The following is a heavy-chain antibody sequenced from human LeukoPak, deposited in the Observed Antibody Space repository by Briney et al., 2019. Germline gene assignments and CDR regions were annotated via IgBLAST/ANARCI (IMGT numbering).Heavy chain of an antibody. J-gene: IGHJ3*02. D-gene: IGHD4-17*01. Sequence: GRSLRLSCTASGFTSGDYAMSWVRQAPGKGLEWVGFIRSKAYGGTTEYAASVKGRFTISRDDSKSIAYLQMNSLKTEDTAVYYCTRERPPTRRTTTVTTGAFDIWGQGTMVTVSS. CDR1: GFTSGDYA. CDR3: TRERPPTRRTTTVTTGAFDI. V-gene: IGHV3-49*04. CDR2: IRSKAYGGTT.